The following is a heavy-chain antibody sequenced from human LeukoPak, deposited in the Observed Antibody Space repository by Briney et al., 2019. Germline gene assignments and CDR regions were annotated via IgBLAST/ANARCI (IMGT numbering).Heavy chain of an antibody. CDR3: ARARGLGAFDI. J-gene: IGHJ3*02. V-gene: IGHV4-39*01. CDR2: IYYSGNP. Sequence: KPSETLSLTCSVSGGSISSTSHYWLWIRQPPGKGLEWIANIYYSGNPYYKSSLKSRTTISVDTSKNQFSLRMRSVIAGDTAVYYCARARGLGAFDIWGQGTKVSVSS. CDR1: GGSISSTSHY.